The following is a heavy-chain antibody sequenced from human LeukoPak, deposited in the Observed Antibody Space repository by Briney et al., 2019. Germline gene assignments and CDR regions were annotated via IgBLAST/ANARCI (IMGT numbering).Heavy chain of an antibody. Sequence: PGGSLRLSCAASGFTVSSNYMNWVRQAPGKGLECVSVIYSGGSTYYADSVKGRFTISRDNSKNTLYLQMNSLRAEDTAVYYCAREGGVRDYYDSSGYYLDYWGQGTLVTVSS. V-gene: IGHV3-53*01. J-gene: IGHJ4*02. D-gene: IGHD3-22*01. CDR1: GFTVSSNY. CDR3: AREGGVRDYYDSSGYYLDY. CDR2: IYSGGST.